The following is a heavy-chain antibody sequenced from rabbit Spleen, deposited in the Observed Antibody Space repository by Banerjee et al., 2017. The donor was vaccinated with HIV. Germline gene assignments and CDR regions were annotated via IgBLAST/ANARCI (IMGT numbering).Heavy chain of an antibody. J-gene: IGHJ4*01. Sequence: QSLEESGGDLVKPGASLTLTCTASGFSFSSSYYMTWVRQAPGKGLEWIGLIEPIFGTTYYANWVNGRFTISSHNAQNTLYLQVKSLTAADTATYFCARDRANIGGDYGPYYFDLWGPGTLGNVS. CDR3: ARDRANIGGDYGPYYFDL. CDR1: GFSFSSSYY. CDR2: IEPIFGTT. V-gene: IGHV1S40*01. D-gene: IGHD2-1*01.